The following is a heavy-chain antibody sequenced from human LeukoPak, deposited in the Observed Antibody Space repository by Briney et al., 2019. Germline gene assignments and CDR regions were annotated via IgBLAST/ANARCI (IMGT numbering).Heavy chain of an antibody. Sequence: PSETLSLTCTVSGGSINIINYYWGWIRQPPGKGLEWIGSVYYSGSTYYTPSLKSRVTISVDTSKNQFSLKLSSVTAADTAVYYCARDVTMASSAEDWFDPWGQGTLVTVSS. CDR3: ARDVTMASSAEDWFDP. V-gene: IGHV4-39*07. D-gene: IGHD3-10*01. CDR1: GGSINIINYY. CDR2: VYYSGST. J-gene: IGHJ5*02.